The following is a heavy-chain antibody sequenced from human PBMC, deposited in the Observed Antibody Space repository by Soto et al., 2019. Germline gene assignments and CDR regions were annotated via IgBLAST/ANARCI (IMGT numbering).Heavy chain of an antibody. D-gene: IGHD3-16*01. CDR2: MYYNVGT. CDR3: ERFPSRHWGDY. Sequence: SETLSLTCIVSGSSISSSGYYWGWIRQPPGKGLEWIASMYYNVGTYYNPSLKSRVTISVDTSENQFSLKLSSVTAADTAVYYCERFPSRHWGDYWGQGTLVTVSS. CDR1: GSSISSSGYY. V-gene: IGHV4-39*01. J-gene: IGHJ4*02.